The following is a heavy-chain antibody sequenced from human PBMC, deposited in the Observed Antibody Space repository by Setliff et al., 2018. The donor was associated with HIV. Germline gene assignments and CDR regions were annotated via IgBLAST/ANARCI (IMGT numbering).Heavy chain of an antibody. Sequence: GESLKISCAASGFTFSRYSMNWFRQAPGKGLEWVSSISSSSSYIYHADSVKGRFTISRDNAKNSLYLQMNSLRAEDTAVYYCARDFLGDGYMDVWGKGTTVTVPS. D-gene: IGHD3-16*01. V-gene: IGHV3-21*01. CDR3: ARDFLGDGYMDV. CDR2: ISSSSSYI. CDR1: GFTFSRYS. J-gene: IGHJ6*03.